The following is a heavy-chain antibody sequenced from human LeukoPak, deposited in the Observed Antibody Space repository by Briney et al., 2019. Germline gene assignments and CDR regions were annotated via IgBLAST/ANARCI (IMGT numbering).Heavy chain of an antibody. V-gene: IGHV3-48*01. CDR1: GFTFSNYW. CDR2: ISSSSSTI. CDR3: ARDGETYYY. J-gene: IGHJ4*02. D-gene: IGHD3-10*01. Sequence: GGSLRLSCAASGFTFSNYWMTWFRQTPGKGLEWVSYISSSSSTIYYADSVKGRFTISRDNSKNTLYLQMNSLRAEDTAVYYCARDGETYYYWGQGTLVTVSS.